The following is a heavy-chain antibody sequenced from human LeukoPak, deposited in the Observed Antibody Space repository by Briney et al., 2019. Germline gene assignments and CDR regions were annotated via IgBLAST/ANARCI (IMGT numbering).Heavy chain of an antibody. Sequence: ASLKVSCKASGYTFTGYYMHWVRQAPGQGLEWMGIINPSGGSTSYAQKFQGRVTMTRDTSTSTVYMELSSLRSEDTAVYYCARDRIGATIGLDYWGQGTLVTVSS. J-gene: IGHJ4*02. CDR1: GYTFTGYY. V-gene: IGHV1-46*01. CDR3: ARDRIGATIGLDY. D-gene: IGHD5-12*01. CDR2: INPSGGST.